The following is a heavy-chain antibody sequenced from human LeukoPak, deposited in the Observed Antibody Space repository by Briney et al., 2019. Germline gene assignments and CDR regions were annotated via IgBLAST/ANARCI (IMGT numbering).Heavy chain of an antibody. CDR3: ARGTIGSYSSVHD. D-gene: IGHD1-26*01. Sequence: ASVKVSCKASGYTFTGYYIHWVRQAPGQGLEWVGWINPKSGGTGYAPRLQGRVTMTTDTSIATAYMELSRLTSDDTALYFCARGTIGSYSSVHDWGQGTLVTVSS. J-gene: IGHJ1*01. CDR1: GYTFTGYY. V-gene: IGHV1-2*02. CDR2: INPKSGGT.